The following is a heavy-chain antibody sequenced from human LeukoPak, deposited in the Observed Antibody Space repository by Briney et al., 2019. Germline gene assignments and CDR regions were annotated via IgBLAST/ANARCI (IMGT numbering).Heavy chain of an antibody. D-gene: IGHD2-21*02. CDR1: GGSISSSNW. J-gene: IGHJ6*02. V-gene: IGHV4-4*02. CDR2: IYHSGST. Sequence: SGTLSLTCAVSGGSISSSNWWSWVRQPPGKGLEWIGEIYHSGSTNYNPSLKSRVTISVDKSKNQFSLKLSSVTAADTAVYYCARGQGGDDYYYYGMDVWGQGTTVTVSS. CDR3: ARGQGGDDYYYYGMDV.